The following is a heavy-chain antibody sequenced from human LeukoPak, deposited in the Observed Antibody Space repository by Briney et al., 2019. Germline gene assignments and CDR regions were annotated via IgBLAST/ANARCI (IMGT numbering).Heavy chain of an antibody. J-gene: IGHJ4*02. CDR2: ISSNGGST. Sequence: GGSLRLSCAASGFTFSSYAMHWVRQAPGKGLEYVSAISSNGGSTYYANSVKGRFTISRDNSKNTLYLQMGSLRAEDMAVYYCARGRAVAGGKTCRFDYWGQGTLVTVSS. CDR1: GFTFSSYA. CDR3: ARGRAVAGGKTCRFDY. D-gene: IGHD6-19*01. V-gene: IGHV3-64*01.